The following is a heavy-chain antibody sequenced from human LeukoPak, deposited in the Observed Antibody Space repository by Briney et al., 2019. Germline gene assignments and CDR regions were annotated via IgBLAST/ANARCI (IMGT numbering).Heavy chain of an antibody. J-gene: IGHJ5*02. Sequence: SETLSLTCTVSGGSISSYYWNWIRLPPGKGLEWIGSIYKSGSSNYNPSLRSRVTISVDTSNNQFSLSVNSVTAADTAVYYCARGGASSEWFDPWGQGTLVTVSS. CDR1: GGSISSYY. CDR2: IYKSGSS. V-gene: IGHV4-59*01. D-gene: IGHD6-25*01. CDR3: ARGGASSEWFDP.